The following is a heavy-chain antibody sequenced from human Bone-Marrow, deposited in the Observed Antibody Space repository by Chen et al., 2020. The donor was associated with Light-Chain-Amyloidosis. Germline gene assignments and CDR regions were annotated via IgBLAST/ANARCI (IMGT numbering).Heavy chain of an antibody. CDR2: ISYDGSNK. Sequence: VQLVESGGGVVQPGRSLRLSCAASGFTFSSYAMHWVRQAPGKGLEWVAVISYDGSNKYYADSVKGRFTISRDNSKNTLYLQMNSLRAEDTAVYYCASSSSSYGMDVWGQGTTVTVSS. J-gene: IGHJ6*02. CDR1: GFTFSSYA. V-gene: IGHV3-30-3*01. D-gene: IGHD6-6*01. CDR3: ASSSSSYGMDV.